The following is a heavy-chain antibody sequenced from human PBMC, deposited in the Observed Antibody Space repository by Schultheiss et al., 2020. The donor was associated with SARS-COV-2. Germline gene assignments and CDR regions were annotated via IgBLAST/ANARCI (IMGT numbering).Heavy chain of an antibody. CDR2: IKQDGSEK. V-gene: IGHV3-7*01. Sequence: GESLKISCAASGFTFSSYWMSWVRQAPGKGLEWVANIKQDGSEKYYVDSVKGRFTISRDNAKNSLYLQMNSLRAEDTAVYYCARVGVIYCSGGSCGSLRYQPYYYYGMDVWGQGTTVTVSS. CDR1: GFTFSSYW. CDR3: ARVGVIYCSGGSCGSLRYQPYYYYGMDV. J-gene: IGHJ6*02. D-gene: IGHD2-15*01.